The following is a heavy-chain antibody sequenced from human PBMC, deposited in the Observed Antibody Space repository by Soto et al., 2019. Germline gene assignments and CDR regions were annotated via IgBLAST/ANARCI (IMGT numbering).Heavy chain of an antibody. CDR3: TRHAGGQVEHSFYYCCMDV. CDR2: IRSKTNNYAT. Sequence: EVQLVESGGGLVQPGGSLKLACLASGFPLSDSAIHWVRKASGKGLEWVGRIRSKTNNYATTYGAPVRGRFTLSRDDSKNTAYLQMNNLESEDAAVYYCTRHAGGQVEHSFYYCCMDVWGKGTTVSVPS. D-gene: IGHD2-15*01. V-gene: IGHV3-73*01. J-gene: IGHJ6*03. CDR1: GFPLSDSA.